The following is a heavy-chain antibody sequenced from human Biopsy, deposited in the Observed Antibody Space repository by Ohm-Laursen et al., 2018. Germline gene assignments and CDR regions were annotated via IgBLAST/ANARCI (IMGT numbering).Heavy chain of an antibody. D-gene: IGHD2-2*01. Sequence: SQTLSLTCAVYGESFNGYHWSWIRKSPGKGLEWLAYISYTGGITSNPSLNGRATMSLDTSKNQFSLRLIYVTAADTAVYYCARMPHFDYWGQGILVTVSS. CDR3: ARMPHFDY. V-gene: IGHV4-59*01. CDR2: ISYTGGI. CDR1: GESFNGYH. J-gene: IGHJ4*02.